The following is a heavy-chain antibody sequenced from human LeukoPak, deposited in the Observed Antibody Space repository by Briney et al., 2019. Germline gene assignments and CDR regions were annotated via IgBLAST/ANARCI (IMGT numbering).Heavy chain of an antibody. CDR3: ARRAGAYSHPYDY. V-gene: IGHV3-23*01. J-gene: IGHJ4*02. CDR2: ISVSGRNT. Sequence: GGSLRLSCAASGFTFSRYAMSWVRQAPGKGLEWVSLISVSGRNTHYADSVKGRFTISRDDSKNTLYLQMNSLRAEDTAVYYCARRAGAYSHPYDYWGQGTLVTVSS. CDR1: GFTFSRYA. D-gene: IGHD4/OR15-4a*01.